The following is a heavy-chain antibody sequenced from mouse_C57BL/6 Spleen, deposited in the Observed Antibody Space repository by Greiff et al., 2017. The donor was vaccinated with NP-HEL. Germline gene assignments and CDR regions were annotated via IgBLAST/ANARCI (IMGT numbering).Heavy chain of an antibody. CDR1: GYAFSSSW. CDR3: AREDYSNKRVFDY. D-gene: IGHD2-5*01. J-gene: IGHJ2*01. Sequence: LQESGPELVKPGASVKISCKASGYAFSSSWMNWVKQRPGKGLEWIGRIYPGDGDTNYNGKFKGKATLTADKSSSTAYMQLSSLTSEDSAVYFCAREDYSNKRVFDYWGQGTTLTVSS. CDR2: IYPGDGDT. V-gene: IGHV1-82*01.